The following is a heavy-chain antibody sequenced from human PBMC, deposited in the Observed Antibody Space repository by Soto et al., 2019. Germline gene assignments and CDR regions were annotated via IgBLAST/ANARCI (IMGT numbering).Heavy chain of an antibody. CDR2: ISAYNGNT. Sequence: ASVKVSCKASGYTFTSYGISCVRHAPGQGLEWMGWISAYNGNTNYAQKLQGRVTMTTDTSTSTAYMELRSLRSDDTAVYYCARDGLLKQWLDPAKGDAFDIWGQGTMVTVSS. CDR1: GYTFTSYG. V-gene: IGHV1-18*01. D-gene: IGHD6-19*01. CDR3: ARDGLLKQWLDPAKGDAFDI. J-gene: IGHJ3*02.